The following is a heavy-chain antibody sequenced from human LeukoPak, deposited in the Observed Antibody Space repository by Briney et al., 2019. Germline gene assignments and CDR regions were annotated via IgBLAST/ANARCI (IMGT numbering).Heavy chain of an antibody. CDR2: IYYSGST. J-gene: IGHJ4*02. CDR3: ARTGIAVAGPLGY. CDR1: GFTVSSNY. Sequence: PGGSLRLSCAASGFTVSSNYMSWVRQAPGKGLEWIGSIYYSGSTPYNPSLKSRVTISVDTSKNQFSLKLSSVTAADTAVYYCARTGIAVAGPLGYWGQGTLVTVSS. V-gene: IGHV4-38-2*01. D-gene: IGHD6-19*01.